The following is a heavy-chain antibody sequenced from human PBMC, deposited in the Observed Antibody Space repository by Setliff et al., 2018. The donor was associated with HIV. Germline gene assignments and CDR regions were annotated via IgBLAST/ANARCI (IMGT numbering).Heavy chain of an antibody. D-gene: IGHD3-3*01. CDR1: GFTFSNYA. CDR2: FFPSGGT. J-gene: IGHJ4*02. CDR3: ARGTTVFGVDTEWTSRYFDY. Sequence: GSLRLSCAASGFTFSNYAMSWVRQAPGKGLDWIGSFFPSGGTYYNPSLQSRVTILVDTSKNQLSLKLRSVTVADRAVYFCARGTTVFGVDTEWTSRYFDYWGQGMLVTVSS. V-gene: IGHV4-38-2*01.